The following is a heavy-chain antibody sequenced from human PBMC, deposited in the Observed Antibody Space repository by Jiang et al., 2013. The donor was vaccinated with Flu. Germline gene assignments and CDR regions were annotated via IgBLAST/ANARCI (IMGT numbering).Heavy chain of an antibody. J-gene: IGHJ4*02. CDR2: INPSGGST. V-gene: IGHV1-46*01. CDR1: GYTFTSYY. D-gene: IGHD3-22*01. CDR3: AGGRPFEYSSGHPDGYFDY. Sequence: GAEVKKPGASVKVSCKASGYTFTSYYMHWVRQAPGQGLEWMGIINPSGGSTSYAQKFQGRVTMTRDTSTSTVYMELSSLRSEDTAVYYCAGGRPFEYSSGHPDGYFDYWGQGTLVTVSS.